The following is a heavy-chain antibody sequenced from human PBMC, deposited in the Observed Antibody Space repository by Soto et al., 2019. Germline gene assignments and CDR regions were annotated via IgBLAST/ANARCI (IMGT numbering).Heavy chain of an antibody. V-gene: IGHV3-53*04. CDR1: GFTFTWYS. D-gene: IGHD4-17*01. CDR2: IYSGGST. J-gene: IGHJ4*02. Sequence: GGSLRLSCAASGFTFTWYSMSWVRQAPGKGLEWVSVIYSGGSTYYADSVKGRFTISRHNSKNTLYLQMNSLRAEDTAVYYCARHYGDYRGNFDYWGQGTLVTVSS. CDR3: ARHYGDYRGNFDY.